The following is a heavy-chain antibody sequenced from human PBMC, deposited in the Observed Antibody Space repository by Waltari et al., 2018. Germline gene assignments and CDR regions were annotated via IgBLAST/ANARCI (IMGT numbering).Heavy chain of an antibody. CDR1: GFTFSSYA. CDR3: AKGETICGVVSIGAGDD. J-gene: IGHJ4*02. D-gene: IGHD3-3*01. Sequence: EVQLLESGGGLVQPGGSLRLSCAASGFTFSSYAMSWVRQAPGKGLEWVSVIYSGGRTEEAEAVEGRLTICRDKCRSTLYLQMNSLRGEDTAVYYGAKGETICGVVSIGAGDDWGQGTVVTVSS. V-gene: IGHV3-23*03. CDR2: IYSGGRT.